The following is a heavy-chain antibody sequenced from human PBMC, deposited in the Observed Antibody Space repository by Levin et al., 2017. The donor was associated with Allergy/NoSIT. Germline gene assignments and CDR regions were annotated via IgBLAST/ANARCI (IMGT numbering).Heavy chain of an antibody. CDR3: ARDRRFQYYDFWAQFDP. CDR2: INWNGGST. CDR1: GFTFDDYG. J-gene: IGHJ5*02. D-gene: IGHD3-3*01. V-gene: IGHV3-20*01. Sequence: RPGESLKISCAASGFTFDDYGMSWVRQAPGKGLEWVSGINWNGGSTGYADSVKGRFTISRDNAKNSLYLQMNSLRAEDTALYHCARDRRFQYYDFWAQFDPWGQGTLVTVSS.